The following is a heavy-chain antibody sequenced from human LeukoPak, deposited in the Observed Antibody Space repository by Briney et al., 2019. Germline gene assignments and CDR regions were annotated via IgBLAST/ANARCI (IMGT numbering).Heavy chain of an antibody. J-gene: IGHJ4*02. CDR2: ITNSGENT. D-gene: IGHD2/OR15-2a*01. V-gene: IGHV3-23*01. Sequence: PGGSLRLSCEASGFSFPYCMSWVRQPPGKGLEWVSGITNSGENTYYADSVKGRFTISRDNTKNTVYLQMNSLRGEDTVVYYCAKGPLLWDWGQGTLVTVSS. CDR1: GFSFPYC. CDR3: AKGPLLWD.